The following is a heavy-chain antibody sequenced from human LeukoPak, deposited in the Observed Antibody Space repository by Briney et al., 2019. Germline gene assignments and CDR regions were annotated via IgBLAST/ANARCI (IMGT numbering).Heavy chain of an antibody. D-gene: IGHD3-10*01. CDR1: GFTFEDYA. CDR3: ARDWYYYGSGSYYDAFDI. Sequence: GGSLRLSCAASGFTFEDYAMHWVRQAPGKGLEWVSGISWNRGSIGYADSVKGRFTISRDNAKNSLYLQMNSLRAEDTAVYYCARDWYYYGSGSYYDAFDIWGQGTMVTVSS. J-gene: IGHJ3*02. V-gene: IGHV3-9*01. CDR2: ISWNRGSI.